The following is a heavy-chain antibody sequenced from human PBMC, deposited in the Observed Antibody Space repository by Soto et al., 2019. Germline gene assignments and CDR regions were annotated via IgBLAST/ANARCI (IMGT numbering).Heavy chain of an antibody. D-gene: IGHD3-3*01. J-gene: IGHJ6*04. CDR1: GYTFTSYG. CDR2: ISAYNGNT. Sequence: GASVKVSCKASGYTFTSYGISWVRQAPGQGLEWMGWISAYNGNTNYAQKLQGRVTMTTDTSTSTAYMELRSLRSDDTSVYYCARDEGADYDFWSVYYPLYLYYGIDVWGEGTTVTVSS. CDR3: ARDEGADYDFWSVYYPLYLYYGIDV. V-gene: IGHV1-18*04.